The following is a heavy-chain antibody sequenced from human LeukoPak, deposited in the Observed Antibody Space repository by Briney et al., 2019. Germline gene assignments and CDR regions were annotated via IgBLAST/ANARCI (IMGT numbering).Heavy chain of an antibody. Sequence: ASVKVSCKASGDTFTGYYMHWVRQAPGQGLEWMVCINPNIGCTNYAQNFQGRVTMTRDTSISTAYMALRRLRSEDTAVYYCARGAHQFAYDSSGYYHYYYYYYLDVWGKGTTVTVSS. CDR3: ARGAHQFAYDSSGYYHYYYYYYLDV. D-gene: IGHD3-22*01. V-gene: IGHV1-2*02. J-gene: IGHJ6*03. CDR2: INPNIGCT. CDR1: GDTFTGYY.